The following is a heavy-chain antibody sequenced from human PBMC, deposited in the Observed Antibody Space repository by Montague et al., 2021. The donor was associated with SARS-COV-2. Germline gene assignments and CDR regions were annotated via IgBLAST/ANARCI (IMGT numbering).Heavy chain of an antibody. J-gene: IGHJ6*02. CDR3: ARQDDILTGYYYYGMDV. CDR1: GGSISSSSYY. Sequence: TLSLTCTVSGGSISSSSYYWGWIRQPPGKGLEWVGSIYYSGSTCYNPSLKRRVTISVDTSKNQFSLKLSSVTAADTAVYYCARQDDILTGYYYYGMDVWGQGTTVTVSS. D-gene: IGHD3-9*01. V-gene: IGHV4-39*01. CDR2: IYYSGST.